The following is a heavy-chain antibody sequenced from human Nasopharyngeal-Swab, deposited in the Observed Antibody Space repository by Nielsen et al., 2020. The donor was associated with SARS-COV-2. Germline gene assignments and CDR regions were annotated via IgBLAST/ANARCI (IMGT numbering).Heavy chain of an antibody. V-gene: IGHV1-18*01. CDR1: GYTFTSHG. CDR3: ARGGMYSSSWEDWFEP. D-gene: IGHD6-13*01. CDR2: ISAYNGNT. Sequence: ASVKVSCKASGYTFTSHGISWVRQAPGQGLEWMGWISAYNGNTNYPQKLQGRVTMTTDTSTSTAYMELRSLRSDDTAVYYCARGGMYSSSWEDWFEPWGQGTLVTVSS. J-gene: IGHJ5*02.